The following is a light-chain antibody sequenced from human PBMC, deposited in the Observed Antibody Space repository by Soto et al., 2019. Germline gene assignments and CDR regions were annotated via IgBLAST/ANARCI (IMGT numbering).Light chain of an antibody. Sequence: EIVMTQSPATLSLSPGERSTLSCRASQSVSSNLAWYQQKPGQAPRLLIYGASTRATGIPARLSGSGSGTEFTLTISSLQSEDFAVYYCQQYNNWLWTFGQGTKVDIK. CDR2: GAS. J-gene: IGKJ1*01. CDR3: QQYNNWLWT. CDR1: QSVSSN. V-gene: IGKV3-15*01.